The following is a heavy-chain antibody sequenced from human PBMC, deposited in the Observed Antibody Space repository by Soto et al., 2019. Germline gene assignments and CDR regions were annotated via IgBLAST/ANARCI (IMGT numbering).Heavy chain of an antibody. CDR3: ARGPTGIADLPFDP. Sequence: SETLSLTCAVYGGSFSGYYWSWIRQPPGKGLEWIGEINHSGSTNYNPSLKSRVTISVDTSKNQFSLKLSSVTAADTAVYYCARGPTGIADLPFDPWGQGTLVTVSS. CDR1: GGSFSGYY. CDR2: INHSGST. J-gene: IGHJ5*02. V-gene: IGHV4-34*01. D-gene: IGHD6-13*01.